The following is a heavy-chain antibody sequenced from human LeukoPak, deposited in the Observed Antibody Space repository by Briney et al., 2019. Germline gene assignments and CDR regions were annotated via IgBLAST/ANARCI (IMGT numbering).Heavy chain of an antibody. CDR2: FDPEDGET. V-gene: IGHV1-24*01. CDR3: ATAGLVATMKPYAFDI. CDR1: GYTLTELS. D-gene: IGHD5-12*01. Sequence: ASVKVSCKVSGYTLTELSMHWVRQAPGKGLEWMGGFDPEDGETIYAQKFQGRVTMTEDTSTDTAYMELSSLRSEDTAVYYCATAGLVATMKPYAFDIWGQGTMVTVSS. J-gene: IGHJ3*02.